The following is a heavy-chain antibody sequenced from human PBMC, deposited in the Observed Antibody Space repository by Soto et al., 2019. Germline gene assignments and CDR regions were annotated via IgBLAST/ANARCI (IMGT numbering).Heavy chain of an antibody. CDR2: IYYSGST. J-gene: IGHJ6*02. V-gene: IGHV4-31*03. Sequence: SETLSLTCTVSGGSISSGGYYWSWIRQHPGKGLEWIGYIYYSGSTYYNPSLKSRVTISVDTSKNQFSLHLSSVTAADTAVYFCVREDDGGDREYYGLDVWGQGTMVTVSS. CDR3: VREDDGGDREYYGLDV. D-gene: IGHD3-16*01. CDR1: GGSISSGGYY.